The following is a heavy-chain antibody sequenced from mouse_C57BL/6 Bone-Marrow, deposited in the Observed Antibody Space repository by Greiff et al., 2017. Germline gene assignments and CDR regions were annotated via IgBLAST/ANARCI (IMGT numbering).Heavy chain of an antibody. Sequence: VQLQHPGAELVMPGASVKLSCKASGYTFTSYWMHWVKQRPGQGLEWIGEIDPSDSYTNYNQKFKGKSTLTVDKSSSTAYMQLSSLTSEDSAVYYCARSAGCYAMDYWGQGTSVTVSS. V-gene: IGHV1-69*01. D-gene: IGHD1-2*01. CDR1: GYTFTSYW. CDR2: IDPSDSYT. CDR3: ARSAGCYAMDY. J-gene: IGHJ4*01.